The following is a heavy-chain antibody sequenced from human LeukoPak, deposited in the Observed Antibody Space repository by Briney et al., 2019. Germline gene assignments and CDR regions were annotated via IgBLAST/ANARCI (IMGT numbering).Heavy chain of an antibody. V-gene: IGHV4-59*01. J-gene: IGHJ4*02. CDR3: ARDHSGTNYVMD. Sequence: PSETLSLTCTVAGGSISSYYWSWIRQPPGKGLEWIGYFYYSGSTNYNPSLKSRVTISVDTSKSQFSLQLRSVTAADTAVYYCARDHSGTNYVMDWGQGTLVTVSS. D-gene: IGHD4/OR15-4a*01. CDR1: GGSISSYY. CDR2: FYYSGST.